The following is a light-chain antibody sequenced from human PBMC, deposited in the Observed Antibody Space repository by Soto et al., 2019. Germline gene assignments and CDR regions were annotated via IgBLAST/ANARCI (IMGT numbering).Light chain of an antibody. V-gene: IGKV3-20*01. CDR3: QQYGSSPLS. CDR1: QSISSTY. J-gene: IGKJ4*01. Sequence: EIVLTQSPGTLSLSPGERATLSCRASQSISSTYLAWYHQRPGQAPRLLIYGASTRATGVPDRFSGSGSGTDFTLTISTLDPEDFAVYYCQQYGSSPLSFGGGTKVEIK. CDR2: GAS.